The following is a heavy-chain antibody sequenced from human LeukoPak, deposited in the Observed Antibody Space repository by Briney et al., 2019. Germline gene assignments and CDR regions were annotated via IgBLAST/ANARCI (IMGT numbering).Heavy chain of an antibody. J-gene: IGHJ5*02. CDR3: ASQSYARFDP. Sequence: GGSLRLSCAASGFTFSSYWMSWVRQAPGKGLEWVANIKQDGSEKYYVDSVKGRFTISRDNARNSLFLQMNSLRVEDTAVYYCASQSYARFDPWGQGTLVTVSS. D-gene: IGHD3-16*01. CDR1: GFTFSSYW. CDR2: IKQDGSEK. V-gene: IGHV3-7*01.